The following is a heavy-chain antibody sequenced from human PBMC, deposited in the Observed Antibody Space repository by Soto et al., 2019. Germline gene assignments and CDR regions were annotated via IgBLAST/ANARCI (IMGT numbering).Heavy chain of an antibody. CDR3: ARDSDLDY. CDR2: VSSNGGTT. Sequence: GGSLSLSYTAAGFTFSDYSMHWVRQAPGKGLEYVSGVSSNGGTTYHADSVKGRYRISRDNSKNTLYLQMGSLRTEDMAVYYCARDSDLDYWGQGTQVTVSS. CDR1: GFTFSDYS. J-gene: IGHJ4*02. V-gene: IGHV3-64*02.